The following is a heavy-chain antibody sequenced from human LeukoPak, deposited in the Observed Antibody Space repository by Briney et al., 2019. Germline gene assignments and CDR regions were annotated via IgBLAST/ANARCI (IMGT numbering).Heavy chain of an antibody. Sequence: ASVKVSCKASGYTFTSYDINWMRQATGQGLEWMGWMNPNSGNTGYAQKFQGRVTMTRNTSISTAYMELSSLRSEDTAVYYCARVYSLPAGQYYYMDVWGKGTTVSVSS. CDR1: GYTFTSYD. V-gene: IGHV1-8*01. J-gene: IGHJ6*03. D-gene: IGHD5-18*01. CDR2: MNPNSGNT. CDR3: ARVYSLPAGQYYYMDV.